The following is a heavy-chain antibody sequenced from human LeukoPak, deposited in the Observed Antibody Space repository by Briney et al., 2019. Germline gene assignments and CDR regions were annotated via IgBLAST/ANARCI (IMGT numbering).Heavy chain of an antibody. J-gene: IGHJ4*02. Sequence: GGSLRLSCAASGFTFSSYSMNWVRQAPGKGLEWVSSISSSSSYIYYADSVKGRFTISRDNSKNTLYLQMNSLRAEDTAVYYCARDQSFSGSYFGYFDYWGQGTLVTVSS. CDR1: GFTFSSYS. CDR3: ARDQSFSGSYFGYFDY. D-gene: IGHD1-26*01. CDR2: ISSSSSYI. V-gene: IGHV3-21*01.